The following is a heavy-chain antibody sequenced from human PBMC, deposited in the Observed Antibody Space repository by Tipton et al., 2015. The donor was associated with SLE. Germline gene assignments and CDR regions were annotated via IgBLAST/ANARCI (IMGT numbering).Heavy chain of an antibody. CDR1: GFTFSSYS. CDR2: ISSCGKYI. J-gene: IGHJ6*02. Sequence: SLRLSCAASGFTFSSYSMNWVRQAPGKGLEWVSSISSCGKYIYYAKSMKGRFTTSRDNAHNSLYLQMNSLRAEDTAVYYCAREVVVPAAIRDSYIMAVWGQGTTVTVSS. CDR3: AREVVVPAAIRDSYIMAV. V-gene: IGHV3-21*03. D-gene: IGHD2-2*01.